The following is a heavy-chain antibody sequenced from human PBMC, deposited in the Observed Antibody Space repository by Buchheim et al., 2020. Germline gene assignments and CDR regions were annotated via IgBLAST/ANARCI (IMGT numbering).Heavy chain of an antibody. CDR1: GFTFRNYW. Sequence: EVQLVESGGDLVQPGGSLRLSCAASGFTFRNYWMSWVRQAPGKGLEWVANIKEDGSEKCYVDSLKGRFTISRDNAENSLYLQMNSLRVEDSAVYYCARASSSSWQYWGQGTL. J-gene: IGHJ4*02. D-gene: IGHD6-13*01. V-gene: IGHV3-7*01. CDR2: IKEDGSEK. CDR3: ARASSSSWQY.